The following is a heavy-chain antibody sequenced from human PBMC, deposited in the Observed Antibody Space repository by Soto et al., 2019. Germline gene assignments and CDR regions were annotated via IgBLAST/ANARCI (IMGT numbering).Heavy chain of an antibody. CDR3: AKDPRVHDYYDSSGHGAYFDY. CDR1: GFTVSSGY. J-gene: IGHJ4*02. V-gene: IGHV3-23*01. D-gene: IGHD3-22*01. Sequence: GGSLRLSCAASGFTVSSGYMAWVRQAPGKGLEWVSAISGSGGSTYYADSVKGRFTISRDNSKNTLYLQMNSLRAEDTAVYYCAKDPRVHDYYDSSGHGAYFDYWGQGTLVTVSS. CDR2: ISGSGGST.